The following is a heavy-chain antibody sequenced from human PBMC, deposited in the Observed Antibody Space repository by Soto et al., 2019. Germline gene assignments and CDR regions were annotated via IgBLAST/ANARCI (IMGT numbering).Heavy chain of an antibody. CDR2: MNPNSGNT. J-gene: IGHJ4*02. Sequence: GSVKVSCKASGYTFTSYDINWVRQATGQGLEWMGWMNPNSGNTGYAQPFRGRITMTRNTSITIAYMELSSLTSEDTAVYFCARRKERSGPYYLDYWGQGTLVTVSS. CDR1: GYTFTSYD. V-gene: IGHV1-8*01. D-gene: IGHD6-25*01. CDR3: ARRKERSGPYYLDY.